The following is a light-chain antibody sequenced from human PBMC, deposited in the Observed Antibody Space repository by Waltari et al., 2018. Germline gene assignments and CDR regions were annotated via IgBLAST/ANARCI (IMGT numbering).Light chain of an antibody. CDR3: QSYDNSLTV. CDR1: SGSIATNY. J-gene: IGLJ3*02. V-gene: IGLV6-57*04. Sequence: NFMLTQPHSVSESPGKTVTISCTRSSGSIATNYVQWYQQRPGSAPTTIIYEDKQRPSGVPDRFSGSIDSSSNSASLTISGLKTEDEADYYCQSYDNSLTVFGGGTRLTVL. CDR2: EDK.